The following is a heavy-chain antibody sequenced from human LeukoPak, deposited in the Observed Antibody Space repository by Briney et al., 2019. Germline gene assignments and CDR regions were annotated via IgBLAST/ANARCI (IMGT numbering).Heavy chain of an antibody. CDR1: GFTFSTYS. CDR3: ASDIVLVPAALTPFDS. V-gene: IGHV3-30*04. CDR2: ISYDGSNK. J-gene: IGHJ4*02. Sequence: QAGGSLRLSCAASGFTFSTYSMRWVRQAPGKGLEWVAVISYDGSNKYYADSVKGRFTISRDNSKNTLYLQMNSLRAEDTAVYYCASDIVLVPAALTPFDSWGQGTLVTVSS. D-gene: IGHD2-2*01.